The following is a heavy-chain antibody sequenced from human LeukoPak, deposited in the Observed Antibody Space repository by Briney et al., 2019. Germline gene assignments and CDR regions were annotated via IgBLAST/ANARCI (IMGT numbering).Heavy chain of an antibody. J-gene: IGHJ2*01. CDR1: GFTFSSYA. D-gene: IGHD5-12*01. CDR2: LNSDGTNT. CDR3: ARGGLRNWYFDL. Sequence: GGSLRLSCVASGFTFSSYAMSWVRQAPGKGLVWVSRLNSDGTNTYHADSVKGRVTISRDNAKNTVYLEMNSLRAEDTAVYYCARGGLRNWYFDLWGRGTLVTVSS. V-gene: IGHV3-74*01.